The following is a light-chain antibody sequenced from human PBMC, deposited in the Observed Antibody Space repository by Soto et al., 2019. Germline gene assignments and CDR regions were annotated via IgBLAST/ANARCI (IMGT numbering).Light chain of an antibody. CDR1: GSDVGAYKY. CDR3: SSYTSSSTTSVV. J-gene: IGLJ2*01. V-gene: IGLV2-14*01. CDR2: EVT. Sequence: QSALTQPASVSGSPGQSITISCTGTGSDVGAYKYVSWYQQHPGKAPKLMIYEVTNRPSGVSNRFSGSKSGNTASLTISGLQAEDEADYYCSSYTSSSTTSVVFGGGTQLTVL.